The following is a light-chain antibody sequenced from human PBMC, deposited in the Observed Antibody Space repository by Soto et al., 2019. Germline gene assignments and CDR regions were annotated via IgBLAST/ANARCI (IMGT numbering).Light chain of an antibody. V-gene: IGKV1-5*02. CDR3: PPYNRYS. J-gene: IGKJ1*01. CDR1: QSISSW. Sequence: AVSGTRVDLVGSLCRDSQSISSWLAWYQQKPGKAPKLLIYDASSLESGVPSRFSGSGSGTAFNLTLRCLQPDEFATSSSPPYNRYSFGQGTKVDI. CDR2: DAS.